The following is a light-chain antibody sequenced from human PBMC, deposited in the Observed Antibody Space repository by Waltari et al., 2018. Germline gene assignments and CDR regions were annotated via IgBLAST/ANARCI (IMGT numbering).Light chain of an antibody. J-gene: IGKJ2*01. CDR2: GAS. Sequence: EIVLTQSPGTLSLSPGERATLSCRASQSVSSSYLAWYQQKPGQAPRLLIYGASTRAPGIPARFSGSGSGTEFTLTISSLQSEDFAVYYCQQYNNWAPYTFGQGTKLEIK. CDR3: QQYNNWAPYT. V-gene: IGKV3-15*01. CDR1: QSVSSSY.